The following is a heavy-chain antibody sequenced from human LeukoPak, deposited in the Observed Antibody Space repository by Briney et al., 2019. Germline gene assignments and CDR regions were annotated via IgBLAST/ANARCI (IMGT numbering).Heavy chain of an antibody. CDR3: ARYHYGSGSVDY. CDR2: INPNSGGT. D-gene: IGHD3-10*01. J-gene: IGHJ4*02. V-gene: IGHV1-2*02. Sequence: GASVKVSCKASGYTFTGYYMHWVRQAPGQGLERMGWINPNSGGTNYAQKFQGRVTMTRDTSISTAYMELSRLRSDDTAVYYCARYHYGSGSVDYWGQGTLVTVSS. CDR1: GYTFTGYY.